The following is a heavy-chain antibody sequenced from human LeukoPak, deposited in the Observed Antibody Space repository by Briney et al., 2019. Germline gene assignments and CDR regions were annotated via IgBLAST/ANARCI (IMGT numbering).Heavy chain of an antibody. CDR3: AREGSSGQKPYYYYYMDV. CDR1: GYTFTSYD. D-gene: IGHD3-22*01. J-gene: IGHJ6*03. Sequence: ASVKVSCKASGYTFTSYDINWVRQATGQGLEWMGWMNPNSGNTGYAQKFQGRVTMTRNTSISTAYMELSSLRSEDTAVYYCAREGSSGQKPYYYYYMDVWGKGTTVTVSS. V-gene: IGHV1-8*01. CDR2: MNPNSGNT.